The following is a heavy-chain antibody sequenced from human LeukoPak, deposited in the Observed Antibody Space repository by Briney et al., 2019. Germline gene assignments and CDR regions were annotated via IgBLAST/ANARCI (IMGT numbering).Heavy chain of an antibody. V-gene: IGHV4-61*10. CDR2: IYYSGST. J-gene: IGHJ4*02. CDR1: GGSISSGSHY. CDR3: AVQGSSWIDY. D-gene: IGHD6-13*01. Sequence: SETLSLTCTVSGGSISSGSHYWSWIRQPAGKGLEWIGYIYYSGSTYYNPSLKSRVTISVDTSKNQFSLKLSSVTAADTAVYYCAVQGSSWIDYWGQGTLVTVSS.